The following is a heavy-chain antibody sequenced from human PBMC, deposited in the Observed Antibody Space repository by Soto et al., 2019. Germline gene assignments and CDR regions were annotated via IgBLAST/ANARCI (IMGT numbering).Heavy chain of an antibody. CDR2: IIPILGIA. CDR1: GGTFSSYT. Sequence: GASVKVSCKASGGTFSSYTISWVRQAPGQGLEWMGRIIPILGIANYAQKFQGRVTITADKSTSTAYMELSSLRSEDTAVYYCAREYGSGVRYFDYGGQGTLVTVSS. J-gene: IGHJ4*02. V-gene: IGHV1-69*04. CDR3: AREYGSGVRYFDY. D-gene: IGHD3-10*01.